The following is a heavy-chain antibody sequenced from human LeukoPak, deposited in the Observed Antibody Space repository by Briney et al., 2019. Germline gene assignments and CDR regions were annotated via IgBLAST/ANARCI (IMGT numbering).Heavy chain of an antibody. V-gene: IGHV4-34*01. CDR1: GGSFSGYY. Sequence: SETLSLTCAVYGGSFSGYYWSWIRQPPGKGLEWIGEINHSGSTNYNPSLKSRVTISVDTSKNQFSLKLSSVTAADTAVYYCARDSYEYSSSVDWFDPWGQGTLVTVSS. J-gene: IGHJ5*02. D-gene: IGHD6-6*01. CDR3: ARDSYEYSSSVDWFDP. CDR2: INHSGST.